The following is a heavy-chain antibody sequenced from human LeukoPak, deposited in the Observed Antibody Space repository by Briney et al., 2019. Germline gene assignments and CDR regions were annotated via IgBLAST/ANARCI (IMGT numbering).Heavy chain of an antibody. J-gene: IGHJ4*02. V-gene: IGHV3-21*04. CDR2: ITSSSSYT. CDR3: AKDAL. CDR1: GITFSNYN. D-gene: IGHD3-16*01. Sequence: GGSLRLSCAAPGITFSNYNMNWVRQAPGKGLEWISSITSSSSYTFYADSVKGRFTISRDNAKNTLYLQMNSLRAEDTAVYYCAKDALWGQGTLVTVSS.